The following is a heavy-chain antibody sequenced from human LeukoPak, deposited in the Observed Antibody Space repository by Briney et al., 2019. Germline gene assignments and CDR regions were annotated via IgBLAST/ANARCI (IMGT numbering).Heavy chain of an antibody. CDR2: IYPGDSDT. J-gene: IGHJ5*02. V-gene: IGHV5-51*01. CDR3: ARQGYSSSWYWGHNWFDP. D-gene: IGHD6-13*01. Sequence: GESLKISCKGSGYSFTSYWIGWVRQMPGKGLEWMGIIYPGDSDTRYSPSFQGQVTISADKSISTAYLQWSSLEASDTAMYYCARQGYSSSWYWGHNWFDPWGQGTLVTVSS. CDR1: GYSFTSYW.